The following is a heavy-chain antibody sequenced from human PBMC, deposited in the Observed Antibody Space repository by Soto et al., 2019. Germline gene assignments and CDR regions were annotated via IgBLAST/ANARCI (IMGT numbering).Heavy chain of an antibody. CDR3: ARDGDSSSPFDI. CDR1: GYTFTGNY. D-gene: IGHD6-6*01. V-gene: IGHV1-2*02. Sequence: QVQLVQSGAEVKKPGASVKVSCKASGYTFTGNYMHCVRQAPGQGLEWMGWINPNSGGTDYAQKFPGRVTVTRDTSISTAYMELSRLRSDDTAVYYCARDGDSSSPFDIWGQGTMVTVSS. J-gene: IGHJ3*02. CDR2: INPNSGGT.